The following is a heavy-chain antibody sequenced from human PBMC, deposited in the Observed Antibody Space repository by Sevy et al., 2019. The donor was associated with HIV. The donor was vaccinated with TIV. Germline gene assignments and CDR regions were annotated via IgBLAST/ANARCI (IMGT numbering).Heavy chain of an antibody. V-gene: IGHV3-15*01. J-gene: IGHJ4*02. CDR1: GFDFFNVW. CDR2: IRSETDGGTR. CDR3: ATERWXFFETSSRYLLPYFDS. Sequence: GGSLRLSCSASGFDFFNVWMTWVRQAPGRGLEWVGRIRSETDGGTREYAAAVKGRFTISRDDSKDTLYLQMNTLKTEDTAVYYCATERWXFFETSSRYLLPYFDSWGQGTLVTVSS. D-gene: IGHD5-12*01.